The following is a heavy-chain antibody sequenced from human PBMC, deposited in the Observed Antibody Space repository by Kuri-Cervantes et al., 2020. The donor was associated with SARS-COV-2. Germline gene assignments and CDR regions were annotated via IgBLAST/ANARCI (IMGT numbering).Heavy chain of an antibody. CDR1: GFTFDDYA. CDR2: ISWNSGSI. Sequence: LSLTCAASGFTFDDYAMHWVRQAPGKGLEWVSGISWNSGSIGYADSVKGRFTISRDNAKNSLYLQMNSLRAEDTAVYYCAREDPLSAFDIWGQGTMVTVSS. D-gene: IGHD2/OR15-2a*01. J-gene: IGHJ3*02. CDR3: AREDPLSAFDI. V-gene: IGHV3-9*01.